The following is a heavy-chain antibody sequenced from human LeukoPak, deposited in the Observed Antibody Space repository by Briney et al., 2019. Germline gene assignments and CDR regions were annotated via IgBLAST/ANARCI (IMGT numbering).Heavy chain of an antibody. D-gene: IGHD3-16*01. J-gene: IGHJ4*02. V-gene: IGHV4-59*01. CDR3: ARGLPLGHFDY. CDR1: GGSIGSYY. Sequence: SETLSLTCTVSGGSIGSYYWSWIRQPPGKGLEWIGYIYYSGSTNYNPSLKSRVTISVDTSKNQFSMKLSSVTAADTAVYYCARGLPLGHFDYWGQGTLVTVSS. CDR2: IYYSGST.